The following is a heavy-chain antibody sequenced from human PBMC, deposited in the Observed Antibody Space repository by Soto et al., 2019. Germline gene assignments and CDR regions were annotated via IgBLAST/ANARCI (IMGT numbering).Heavy chain of an antibody. J-gene: IGHJ3*02. Sequence: TLSLTCNVSGGSISSSSYYWGWIRQPPGKGLEWIGSIYYSGSTYYNPSLKSRVTISVDTSKNQFSLKLSSVTAADTAVYYCARQQWLVLNAFDIWGQGTMVTVSS. CDR3: ARQQWLVLNAFDI. CDR1: GGSISSSSYY. CDR2: IYYSGST. V-gene: IGHV4-39*07. D-gene: IGHD6-19*01.